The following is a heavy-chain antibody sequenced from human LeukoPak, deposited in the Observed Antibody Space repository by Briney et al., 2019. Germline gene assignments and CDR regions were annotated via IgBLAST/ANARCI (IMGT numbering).Heavy chain of an antibody. CDR2: ISGSGDST. Sequence: GGSLRLSCAASGSTFSTYAMNWVPKAPGKGLDWVARISGSGDSTYYTDSVKGRFTISRDDSRNTLYVQLNSLRVEDTAVYYCAKEDWHCSGSSCYFNPSLDYWGQGTLVTVSS. J-gene: IGHJ4*02. D-gene: IGHD2-15*01. CDR3: AKEDWHCSGSSCYFNPSLDY. CDR1: GSTFSTYA. V-gene: IGHV3-23*01.